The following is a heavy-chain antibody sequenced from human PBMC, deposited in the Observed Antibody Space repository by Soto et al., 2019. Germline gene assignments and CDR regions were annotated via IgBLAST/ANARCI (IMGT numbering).Heavy chain of an antibody. D-gene: IGHD2-2*02. CDR2: IKQDGSEK. CDR3: ARGGGYCSSTSCYRAVYHSSSWYGPGYYYYGMDV. V-gene: IGHV3-7*03. CDR1: GFTFSSYW. J-gene: IGHJ6*02. Sequence: EVQLVESGGGLVQPGGSLRLSCAASGFTFSSYWMSWVRQAPGKGLEWVANIKQDGSEKYYVDSVKGRFTISRDNAKNSLYLQMNSLRAEDTAVYYCARGGGYCSSTSCYRAVYHSSSWYGPGYYYYGMDVWGQGTTVTVSS.